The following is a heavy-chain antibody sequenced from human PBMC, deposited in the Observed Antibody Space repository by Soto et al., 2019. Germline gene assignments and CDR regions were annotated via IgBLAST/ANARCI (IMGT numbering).Heavy chain of an antibody. CDR2: ISSSSSYI. CDR1: GFTFSSYS. Sequence: GGSLRLSCAASGFTFSSYSMNWVRQAPGKGLEWVSSISSSSSYIYYADSVKGRFTISRDNAKNSLYLQMNSLRAEDTAVYYCARSPRGFLEWLLYAFDIWGQGTMVTVSS. D-gene: IGHD3-3*01. CDR3: ARSPRGFLEWLLYAFDI. V-gene: IGHV3-21*01. J-gene: IGHJ3*02.